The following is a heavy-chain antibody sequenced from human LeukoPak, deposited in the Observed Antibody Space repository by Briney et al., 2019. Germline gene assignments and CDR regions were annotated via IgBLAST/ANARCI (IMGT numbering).Heavy chain of an antibody. CDR3: ARCYGDYVNCFDP. V-gene: IGHV1-18*01. D-gene: IGHD4-17*01. Sequence: GASVHVTCQASGYTFTSYGISWVRQAPGQGLAWMGCISAYNGNTNYAQKLQGRVTMTTGSTTSTAYMEVRSLSSDDTAVYFCARCYGDYVNCFDPWGQGAQVTVSS. J-gene: IGHJ5*02. CDR2: ISAYNGNT. CDR1: GYTFTSYG.